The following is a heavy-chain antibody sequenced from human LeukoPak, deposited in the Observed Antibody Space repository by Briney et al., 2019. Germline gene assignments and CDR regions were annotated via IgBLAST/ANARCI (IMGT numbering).Heavy chain of an antibody. CDR3: ARGRSRENWFDP. CDR1: GGTFSSYA. V-gene: IGHV1-8*03. Sequence: ASVKVSCKASGGTFSSYAISWVRQAPGQGLEWMGWMNPNSGNTGYAQKFQGRVTITRNTSISTAYMELSSLRSEDTAVYYCARGRSRENWFDPWGQGTLVTVSS. CDR2: MNPNSGNT. J-gene: IGHJ5*02.